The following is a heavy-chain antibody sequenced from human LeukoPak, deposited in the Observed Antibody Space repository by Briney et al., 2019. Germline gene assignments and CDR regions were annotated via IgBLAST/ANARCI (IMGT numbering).Heavy chain of an antibody. J-gene: IGHJ4*02. CDR2: INSGGSGI. CDR3: AAVGRAGHPGY. Sequence: PGGSLRLSCEASGFRFIYYEMSWVRQAPGKGLEWLSYINSGGSGIHYAGSVNGRFTISRDNAKNSLYLQMNSLRVEDTAVYYCAAVGRAGHPGYWGQGTLVTVSS. V-gene: IGHV3-48*03. D-gene: IGHD2-2*01. CDR1: GFRFIYYE.